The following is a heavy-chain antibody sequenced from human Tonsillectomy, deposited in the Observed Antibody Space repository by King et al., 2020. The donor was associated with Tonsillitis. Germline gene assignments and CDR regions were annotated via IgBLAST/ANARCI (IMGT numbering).Heavy chain of an antibody. J-gene: IGHJ4*02. D-gene: IGHD4-23*01. V-gene: IGHV3-23*04. Sequence: VQLVESGGGLVQPGRSLRLSCATSGFTFSSYAMSWVRQAPGKGLEWVSTISGSGGSTYYADSVKGRFTISRDTSKNTLYLQMNSLRAEDTALYYCAKQKCGGNFADSFDYWGQGTLVTVSS. CDR3: AKQKCGGNFADSFDY. CDR1: GFTFSSYA. CDR2: ISGSGGST.